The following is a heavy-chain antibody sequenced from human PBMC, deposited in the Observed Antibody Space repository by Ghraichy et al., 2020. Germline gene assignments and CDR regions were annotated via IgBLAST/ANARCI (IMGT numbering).Heavy chain of an antibody. CDR1: GFTVSSNH. V-gene: IGHV3-53*01. Sequence: GGSLRLSCAASGFTVSSNHMSWVRQAPGKGPEWISVIYSGGSTYYRDPVKGRFTISRDNSKNTLYLQRISLRAEDTAVYYCVRTRGDGYNNPFYFDFWGQGTLVTVSS. CDR3: VRTRGDGYNNPFYFDF. CDR2: IYSGGST. J-gene: IGHJ4*02. D-gene: IGHD5-24*01.